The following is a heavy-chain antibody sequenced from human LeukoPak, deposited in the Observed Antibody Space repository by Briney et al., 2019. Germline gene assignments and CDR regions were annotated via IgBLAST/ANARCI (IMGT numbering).Heavy chain of an antibody. V-gene: IGHV4-59*08. Sequence: SETLSLTCTVSGDSISSYYWSWIRQPPGKRLEWIGYIYYSGSTNYNPSLKSRVTISVDTSKSQFSLKLSSVTDADTAVYYCARQESAFDIWGQGTMVTVSS. CDR2: IYYSGST. CDR1: GDSISSYY. J-gene: IGHJ3*02. CDR3: ARQESAFDI.